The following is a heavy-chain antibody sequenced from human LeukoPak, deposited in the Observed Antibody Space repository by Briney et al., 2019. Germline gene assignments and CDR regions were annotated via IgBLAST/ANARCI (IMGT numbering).Heavy chain of an antibody. CDR1: GGFISSYY. CDR2: IYSSGST. D-gene: IGHD2-2*01. J-gene: IGHJ2*01. V-gene: IGHV4-4*07. Sequence: SETLSLTCTVSGGFISSYYWSWIRQPAGKGLEWIGCIYSSGSTNYNPSLKSRVTMSVDTSKNQFSLKLSSVTAADTAVYYCARGQYHLLYWYFDLWGRGTLVTVSS. CDR3: ARGQYHLLYWYFDL.